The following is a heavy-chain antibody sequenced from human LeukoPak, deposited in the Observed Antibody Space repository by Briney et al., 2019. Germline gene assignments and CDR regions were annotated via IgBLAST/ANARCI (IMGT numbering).Heavy chain of an antibody. Sequence: PGGSLRLSCAVSRFTFSSYWMSWVRQAPGKGLEWVGNIKEDGSEKYYVDSVKGRFTISRDNAKNSLYLQMNSLRAEDTAVYYCARDSFETDIDYWGQGTLVTVSS. CDR1: RFTFSSYW. D-gene: IGHD1-14*01. CDR3: ARDSFETDIDY. V-gene: IGHV3-7*01. CDR2: IKEDGSEK. J-gene: IGHJ4*02.